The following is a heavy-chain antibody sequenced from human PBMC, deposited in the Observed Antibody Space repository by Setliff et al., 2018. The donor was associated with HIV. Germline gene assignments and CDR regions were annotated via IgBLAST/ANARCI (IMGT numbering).Heavy chain of an antibody. CDR3: ARGGAVSADFDS. D-gene: IGHD3-16*01. V-gene: IGHV4-39*07. J-gene: IGHJ5*01. CDR2: IYYDGRT. CDR1: GGSIRTGAYY. Sequence: SETLSLTCTVSGGSIRTGAYYWGWIRQPPGKGLEWIGSIYYDGRTFYKPSLKSRLTISVDTSKNQFSLSLNSVTAGDTAVYFCARGGAVSADFDSSGQGTLVTVSS.